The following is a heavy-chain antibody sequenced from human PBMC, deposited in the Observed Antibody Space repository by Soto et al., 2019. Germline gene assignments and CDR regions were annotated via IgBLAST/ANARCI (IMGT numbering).Heavy chain of an antibody. CDR2: ISYDGSNK. D-gene: IGHD6-13*01. CDR1: GFTFSSYG. J-gene: IGHJ5*02. V-gene: IGHV3-30*18. Sequence: GGSLRLSCAASGFTFSSYGIHWVRQAPGKGLEWVAVISYDGSNKYYADSVKGRFTISRDNSKNTLYLQMNSLRPEDTAVYYCAKFPGVAASGPPFDPWGQGTLVTVSS. CDR3: AKFPGVAASGPPFDP.